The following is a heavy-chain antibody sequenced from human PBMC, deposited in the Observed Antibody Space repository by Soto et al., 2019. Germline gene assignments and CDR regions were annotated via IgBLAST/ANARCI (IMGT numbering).Heavy chain of an antibody. CDR3: AGGLAAIGEGYYDYMDV. CDR1: GYTFTSYD. D-gene: IGHD2-21*01. J-gene: IGHJ6*02. CDR2: MNPNSGNT. Sequence: QVQLVQSGAEVKKPGASVKVSCKASGYTFTSYDINWVRQATGQGREWMGWMNPNSGNTGYAQKFKGRVTMTRNTFIRTDYMEMSSLRSEDTAVYYSAGGLAAIGEGYYDYMDVWGQGTPVTVSS. V-gene: IGHV1-8*01.